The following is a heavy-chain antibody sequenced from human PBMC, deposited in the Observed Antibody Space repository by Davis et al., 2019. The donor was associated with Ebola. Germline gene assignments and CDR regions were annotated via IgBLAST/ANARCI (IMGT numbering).Heavy chain of an antibody. V-gene: IGHV1-18*01. CDR2: ISAYNGNT. J-gene: IGHJ4*02. CDR1: GYTFTSYG. D-gene: IGHD2-8*01. CDR3: AREHAIKGLDY. Sequence: AASVKVSCKASGYTFTSYGISWVRQAPGQGLEWMGWISAYNGNTNYAQKLQGRVTMTTDTSTSTAYMELSSLRSEDTAVYYCAREHAIKGLDYWGQGTLVTVSS.